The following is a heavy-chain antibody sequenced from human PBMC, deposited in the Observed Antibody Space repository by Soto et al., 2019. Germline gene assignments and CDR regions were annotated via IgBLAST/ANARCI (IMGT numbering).Heavy chain of an antibody. J-gene: IGHJ3*02. D-gene: IGHD2-2*01. CDR1: GFTFSSYG. V-gene: IGHV3-30*18. CDR2: ISYDGSNK. Sequence: GGSLRLSCAASGFTFSSYGMHWVRQAPGKGLEWVAVISYDGSNKYYADSVKGRFTISRDNSRNTLYLQMNSLRVEDTTVYYCAKESCSSTSCYLLGEWFDAFDIWGQGTMVTVSS. CDR3: AKESCSSTSCYLLGEWFDAFDI.